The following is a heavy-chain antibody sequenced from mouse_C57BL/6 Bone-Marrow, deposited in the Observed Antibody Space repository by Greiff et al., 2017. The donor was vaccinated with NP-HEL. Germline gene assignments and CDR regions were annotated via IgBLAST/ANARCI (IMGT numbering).Heavy chain of an antibody. CDR3: ARGTMVTGSWFAY. J-gene: IGHJ3*01. CDR2: ISSGSSTI. Sequence: EVKVVESGGGLVKPGGSLKLSCAASGFTFSDYGMHWVRQAPEKGLEWVAYISSGSSTIYYADTVKGRFTISRDNAKNTLFLQMTSLRSEDTAMYYCARGTMVTGSWFAYWGQGTLVTVSA. D-gene: IGHD2-2*01. CDR1: GFTFSDYG. V-gene: IGHV5-17*01.